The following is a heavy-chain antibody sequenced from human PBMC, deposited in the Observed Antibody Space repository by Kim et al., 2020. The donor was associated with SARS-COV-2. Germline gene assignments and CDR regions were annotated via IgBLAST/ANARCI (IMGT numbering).Heavy chain of an antibody. D-gene: IGHD5-12*01. V-gene: IGHV3-21*01. Sequence: GGSLRLSCAASGFTFSSYSMNWVRQAPGKGLEWVSSISSSSSYIYYADSVKGRFTISRDNAKNSLYLQMNSLRAEDTAVYYCARGGGEGDGYDYPSYYYGMDVWGQGTTVTVSS. CDR1: GFTFSSYS. J-gene: IGHJ6*02. CDR3: ARGGGEGDGYDYPSYYYGMDV. CDR2: ISSSSSYI.